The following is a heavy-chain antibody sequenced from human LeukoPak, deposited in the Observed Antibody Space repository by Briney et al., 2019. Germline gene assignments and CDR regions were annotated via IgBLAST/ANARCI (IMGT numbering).Heavy chain of an antibody. CDR2: LSTSSSYI. CDR1: GFTFSSYW. Sequence: NPGGSLRLSCAASGFTFSSYWMHWVRQAPGKGLEWVSSLSTSSSYIYYADSVKGRFTVSRDNAKNSLYLQMNSLRAEDTAVYYCARGGEGNDYSNYWGQGTLVTVSS. V-gene: IGHV3-21*01. J-gene: IGHJ4*02. D-gene: IGHD4-11*01. CDR3: ARGGEGNDYSNY.